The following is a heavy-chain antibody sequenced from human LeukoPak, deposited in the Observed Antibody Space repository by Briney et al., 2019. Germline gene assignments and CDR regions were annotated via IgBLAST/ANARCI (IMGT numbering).Heavy chain of an antibody. CDR2: VHYTGNT. J-gene: IGHJ4*02. Sequence: SETLSLTCTVSGGSISSSYWSWIRRSPGKGLEWIEYVHYTGNTYYNPSLKSRVTISVDTSKNQFSLKLSSVTAADTAVYYCAREGDSSGYYYLDYWGQGTLVTVSS. CDR1: GGSISSSY. V-gene: IGHV4-59*01. CDR3: AREGDSSGYYYLDY. D-gene: IGHD3-22*01.